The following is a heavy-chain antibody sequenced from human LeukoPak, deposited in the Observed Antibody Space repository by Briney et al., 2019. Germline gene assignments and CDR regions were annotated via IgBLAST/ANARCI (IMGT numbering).Heavy chain of an antibody. Sequence: SETLSLTCTVSGYSFSSGYYWGWIRQPPGKGPEWIGSIYHSGSTYYNPSLKSRVTISVDTSKNQFSLKLSSVTAADTAVYYCARPIPIAAAGTVAFDIWGQGTMVTVSS. CDR3: ARPIPIAAAGTVAFDI. CDR1: GYSFSSGYY. D-gene: IGHD6-13*01. V-gene: IGHV4-38-2*02. CDR2: IYHSGST. J-gene: IGHJ3*02.